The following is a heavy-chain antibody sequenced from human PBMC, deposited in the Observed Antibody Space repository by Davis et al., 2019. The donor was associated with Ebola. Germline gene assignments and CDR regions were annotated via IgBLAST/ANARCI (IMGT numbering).Heavy chain of an antibody. CDR3: ASVKSSGGVLKGYYYYYGMDV. J-gene: IGHJ6*02. Sequence: ASVKVSCKASGGTFSSYAISWVRQAPGQGLEWMGWMNPNSGNTGYAQKFQGRVTITRNTSISTAYMELSSLRSEDTAVYYCASVKSSGGVLKGYYYYYGMDVWGQGTTVTVSS. CDR1: GGTFSSYA. V-gene: IGHV1-8*03. CDR2: MNPNSGNT. D-gene: IGHD2-8*01.